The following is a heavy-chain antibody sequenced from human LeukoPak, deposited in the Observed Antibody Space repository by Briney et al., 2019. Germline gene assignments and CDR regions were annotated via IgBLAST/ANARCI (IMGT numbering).Heavy chain of an antibody. CDR1: GFTFSSFS. V-gene: IGHV3-30*13. CDR3: AGAPPAQWPRSYFDY. Sequence: PGGSLRLSCAATGFTFSSFSMHWVRQAPGKGLEWVAVISFEGNSKYYADSVKGRFTISRDNSRNRLYVQMNSLRAEDTAVYHCAGAPPAQWPRSYFDYWGQGTLVTVSS. D-gene: IGHD6-19*01. CDR2: ISFEGNSK. J-gene: IGHJ4*02.